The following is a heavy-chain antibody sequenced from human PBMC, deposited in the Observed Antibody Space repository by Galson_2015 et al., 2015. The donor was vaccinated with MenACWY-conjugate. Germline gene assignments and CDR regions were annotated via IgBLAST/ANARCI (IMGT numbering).Heavy chain of an antibody. CDR2: VSYDASSK. CDR1: GFRFSSYT. V-gene: IGHV3-30*10. J-gene: IGHJ3*02. Sequence: SLRLSCAASGFRFSSYTLYWVRQAPGKGLEWVAVVSYDASSKYYRDSVQGRFTISRDNSKNTVFLQMNSLRPEDSAVYYCVRAEGWLRSAFDIWGQGTMATVSS. D-gene: IGHD5-24*01. CDR3: VRAEGWLRSAFDI.